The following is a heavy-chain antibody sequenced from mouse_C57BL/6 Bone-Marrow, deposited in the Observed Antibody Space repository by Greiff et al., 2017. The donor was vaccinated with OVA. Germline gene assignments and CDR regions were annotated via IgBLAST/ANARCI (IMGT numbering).Heavy chain of an antibody. CDR3: ASPYYMAMDY. J-gene: IGHJ4*01. CDR2: ISDGGSYT. Sequence: EVNVVESGGGLVKPGGSLKLSCAASGFTFSSYAMSWVRQTPEKRLEWVATISDGGSYTYYPDNVKGRFTISRDNAKNNLYLQMSHLKSEDTAMYYCASPYYMAMDYWGQGTSVTVSS. D-gene: IGHD2-12*01. CDR1: GFTFSSYA. V-gene: IGHV5-4*03.